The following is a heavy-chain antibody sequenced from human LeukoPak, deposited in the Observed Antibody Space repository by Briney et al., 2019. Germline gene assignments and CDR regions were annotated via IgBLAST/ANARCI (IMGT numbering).Heavy chain of an antibody. J-gene: IGHJ4*02. CDR2: IYSSGST. D-gene: IGHD3-10*01. CDR3: ARHYDSGSYPLDF. CDR1: GGSIRGYF. V-gene: IGHV4-59*08. Sequence: PSETLSLTCTVSGGSIRGYFWSWIRRPPGKGLEWIGHIYSSGSTTYTPSLQGRVTISLDTSKNQFSLKLSSVTAADTAVYYCARHYDSGSYPLDFWGQGTLVTVSS.